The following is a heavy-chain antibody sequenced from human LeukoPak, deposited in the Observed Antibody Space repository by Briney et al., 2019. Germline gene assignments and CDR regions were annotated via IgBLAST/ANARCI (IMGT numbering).Heavy chain of an antibody. CDR3: AANYGSGSYSSGYYYYGMDV. CDR1: GFTFTSSA. J-gene: IGHJ6*02. Sequence: TSVKVSCTASGFTFTSSAMQWVRQARGQRLEWIGWIVVDSGNTNYAQKFQERVTITRDMSTSTAYMELSSLRSEDTAVYYCAANYGSGSYSSGYYYYGMDVWGQGTTVTVSS. V-gene: IGHV1-58*02. CDR2: IVVDSGNT. D-gene: IGHD3-10*01.